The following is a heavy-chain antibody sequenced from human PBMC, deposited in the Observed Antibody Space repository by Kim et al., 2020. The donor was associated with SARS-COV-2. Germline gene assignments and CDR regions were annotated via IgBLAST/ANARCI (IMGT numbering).Heavy chain of an antibody. CDR2: IIPIFGTA. CDR1: GGTFSSYA. CDR3: ARGGLEKKRYYYDSSAKDAFDI. J-gene: IGHJ3*02. Sequence: SVKVSCKASGGTFSSYAISWVRQAPGQGLEWMGGIIPIFGTANYAQKFQGRVTITADESTSTAYMELSSLRSEDTAVYYCARGGLEKKRYYYDSSAKDAFDIWGQGTMVTVSS. V-gene: IGHV1-69*13. D-gene: IGHD3-22*01.